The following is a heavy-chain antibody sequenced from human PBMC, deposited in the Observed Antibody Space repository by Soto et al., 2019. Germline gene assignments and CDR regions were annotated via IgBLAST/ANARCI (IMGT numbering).Heavy chain of an antibody. Sequence: ASVKFSCKASGYTFTSYDIYWVRPATGQGLEWMGWMNPNTGNSAYAQKFQGRVTVTSDTSINTVHMELNSLRSEDTAVYYCARRAETNGWNGFGADKYYFDFWGQGTLVPVSS. J-gene: IGHJ4*02. CDR3: ARRAETNGWNGFGADKYYFDF. D-gene: IGHD1-1*01. V-gene: IGHV1-8*01. CDR1: GYTFTSYD. CDR2: MNPNTGNS.